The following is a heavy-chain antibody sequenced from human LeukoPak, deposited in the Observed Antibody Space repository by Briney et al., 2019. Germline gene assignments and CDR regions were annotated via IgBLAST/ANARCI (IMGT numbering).Heavy chain of an antibody. CDR3: ARRETSSRGMDV. CDR1: GFTFSNYA. J-gene: IGHJ6*02. Sequence: TGGSLRLSCAASGFTFSNYAMSWVRQAPGKGLEWVSVISGSGGSTYHADSVKGRFTISRDNSKNTLYLQMNSLRAEDTAVYYCARRETSSRGMDVWGQGTTVTVSS. V-gene: IGHV3-23*01. CDR2: ISGSGGST. D-gene: IGHD2-2*01.